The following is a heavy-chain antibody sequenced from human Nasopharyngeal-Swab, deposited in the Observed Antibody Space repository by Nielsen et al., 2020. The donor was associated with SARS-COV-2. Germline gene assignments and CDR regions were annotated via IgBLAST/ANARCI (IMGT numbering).Heavy chain of an antibody. J-gene: IGHJ4*02. Sequence: GGSLRLSCKASGFSVTSHGMNWVRQAPGKGLEWLSSISSDSGAKYHADSVKGRFTISRDNAKNSLYLEMNSLRAEDTAVYYCLRGDRRDYWGPGTLVSVSS. CDR1: GFSVTSHG. V-gene: IGHV3-21*01. CDR3: LRGDRRDY. D-gene: IGHD3-22*01. CDR2: ISSDSGAK.